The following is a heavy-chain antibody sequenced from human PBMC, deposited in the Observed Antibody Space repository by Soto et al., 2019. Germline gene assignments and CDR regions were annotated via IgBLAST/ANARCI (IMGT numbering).Heavy chain of an antibody. J-gene: IGHJ4*02. CDR1: GGTFSSYA. CDR3: AIIGTLHYFDY. V-gene: IGHV1-24*01. D-gene: IGHD1-1*01. CDR2: FDPEDGET. Sequence: ASVKVSCKASGGTFSSYAISWVRQAPGKGLEWMGGFDPEDGETIYAQKFQGRVTMTEDTSTDTAYMELSSLRSEDTAVYYCAIIGTLHYFDYWGQGTLVTVSS.